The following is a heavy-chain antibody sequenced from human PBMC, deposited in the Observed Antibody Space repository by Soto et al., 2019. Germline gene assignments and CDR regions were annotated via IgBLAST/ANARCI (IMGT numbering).Heavy chain of an antibody. J-gene: IGHJ4*02. D-gene: IGHD2-2*01. CDR3: ARARYYCSGTSCYYFDY. V-gene: IGHV4-31*03. Sequence: PSETLSLTCTVSGGSISSGGYYWSWIRQDPGKGLEWIGYIYYSGSTYYNPSLKSRVTISVDMSKNQFSLQLSSVTAADTAVYYCARARYYCSGTSCYYFDYWGQGTLVTVPQ. CDR2: IYYSGST. CDR1: GGSISSGGYY.